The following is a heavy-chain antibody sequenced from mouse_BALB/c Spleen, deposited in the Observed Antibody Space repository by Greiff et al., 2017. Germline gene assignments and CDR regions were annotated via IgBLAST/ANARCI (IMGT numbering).Heavy chain of an antibody. J-gene: IGHJ4*01. D-gene: IGHD3-2*01. V-gene: IGHV5-4*02. CDR3: ARATARDMGY. Sequence: EVHLVESGGGLVKPGGSLKLSCAASGFTFSDYYMYWVRQTPEKRLEWVATISDGGSYTYYPDSVKGRFTISRDNAKNNLYLQMSSLKSEDTAMYYCARATARDMGYWGQGTSVTVSS. CDR2: ISDGGSYT. CDR1: GFTFSDYY.